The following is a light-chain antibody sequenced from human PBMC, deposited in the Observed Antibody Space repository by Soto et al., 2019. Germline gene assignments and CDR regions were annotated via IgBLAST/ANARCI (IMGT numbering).Light chain of an antibody. CDR3: QQYYNWPPYT. CDR1: QSVDTN. V-gene: IGKV3-15*01. J-gene: IGKJ2*01. CDR2: GAS. Sequence: EVVMTQSPATLSVSPGDRATLSCRASQSVDTNVAWYQQKPGQAPRLLVHGASTRATGVPARFTGIGSGTDFTLTISGLQSDDFAVYYFQQYYNWPPYTFGQGTKLQI.